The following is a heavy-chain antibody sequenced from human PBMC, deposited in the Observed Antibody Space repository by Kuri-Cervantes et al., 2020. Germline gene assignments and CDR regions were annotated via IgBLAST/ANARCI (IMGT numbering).Heavy chain of an antibody. V-gene: IGHV1-2*02. CDR3: ARDASGYDLWYYYYYYMDV. Sequence: ASVKVSCKASGYTFTGYYMHWVRQAPGQGLEWMGWINPNSGDINYAQKFQGRVTMTRDTSISTAYMELSRLRSDDTAVYYCARDASGYDLWYYYYYYMDVWGKGTTVTVSS. CDR2: INPNSGDI. J-gene: IGHJ6*03. CDR1: GYTFTGYY. D-gene: IGHD5-12*01.